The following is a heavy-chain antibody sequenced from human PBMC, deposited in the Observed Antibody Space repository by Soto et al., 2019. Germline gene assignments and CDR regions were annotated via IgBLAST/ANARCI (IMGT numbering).Heavy chain of an antibody. CDR2: ISAHNGDT. D-gene: IGHD2-15*01. V-gene: IGHV1-18*04. CDR1: GYIFNYYG. Sequence: ASVKVSCKASGYIFNYYGISWVRQARGEGLEWLGWISAHNGDTKYAEKVQDRVTLTTDTSTRTAYMELRSLRSDDTAVYYCARGCSGGSCYYHFDHWGQGTLVTVSS. J-gene: IGHJ4*02. CDR3: ARGCSGGSCYYHFDH.